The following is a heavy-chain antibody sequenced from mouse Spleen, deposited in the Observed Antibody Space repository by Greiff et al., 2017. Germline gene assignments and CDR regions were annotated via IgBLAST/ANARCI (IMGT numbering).Heavy chain of an antibody. CDR2: IDPSDSYT. Sequence: VQLQQPGAELVKPGASVKLSCKASGYTFTSYWMQWVKQRPGQGLEWIGEIDPSDSYTNYNQKFKGKATLTVDTSSSTAYMQLSSLTSEDSAVYYCARDYYSNPCAMDYWGQGTSVTVSS. CDR1: GYTFTSYW. V-gene: IGHV1-50*01. D-gene: IGHD2-5*01. CDR3: ARDYYSNPCAMDY. J-gene: IGHJ4*01.